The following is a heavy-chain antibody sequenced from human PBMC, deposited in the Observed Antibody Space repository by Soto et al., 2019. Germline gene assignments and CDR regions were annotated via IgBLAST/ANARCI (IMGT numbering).Heavy chain of an antibody. J-gene: IGHJ4*02. V-gene: IGHV4-30-2*01. CDR1: GGSISSGGYS. D-gene: IGHD7-27*01. CDR3: ARAGARRSIDY. CDR2: IYHSGST. Sequence: SETLSLTCAVSGGSISSGGYSWSWIRQPPGKGLEWIGYIYHSGSTYYNPSLKSRVTISVDRSKNQFSLKLSSVTAADTAVYYCARAGARRSIDYWGQGTLVTVSS.